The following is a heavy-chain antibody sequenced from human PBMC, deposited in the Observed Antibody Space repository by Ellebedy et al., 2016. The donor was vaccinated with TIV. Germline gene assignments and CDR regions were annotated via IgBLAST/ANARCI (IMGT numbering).Heavy chain of an antibody. CDR2: IYPADSDT. V-gene: IGHV5-51*01. CDR1: GYTFTTYW. J-gene: IGHJ4*02. D-gene: IGHD4/OR15-4a*01. Sequence: GESLKISXKGSGYTFTTYWIGWVRQMPGKGLEWMGIIYPADSDTRYSPSFQGQVTISADRSISTAYLQWSSLKASDTAMYYCARHGADPEFDYWGQGTLVTVSS. CDR3: ARHGADPEFDY.